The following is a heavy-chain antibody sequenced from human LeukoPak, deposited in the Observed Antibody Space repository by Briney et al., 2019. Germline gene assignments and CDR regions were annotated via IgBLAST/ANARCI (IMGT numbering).Heavy chain of an antibody. J-gene: IGHJ6*02. Sequence: GGSLRLSCAGSGITVSSDYMSWVRQAPGKGLEWVPAIYSGGGTYYADSVKGRFTISRDNPRTTVNLQMNSLSAEDTAVYYCARATTLGYYYGLDVWGQGTTVTVSS. CDR1: GITVSSDY. CDR2: IYSGGGT. CDR3: ARATTLGYYYGLDV. V-gene: IGHV3-66*01. D-gene: IGHD3-16*01.